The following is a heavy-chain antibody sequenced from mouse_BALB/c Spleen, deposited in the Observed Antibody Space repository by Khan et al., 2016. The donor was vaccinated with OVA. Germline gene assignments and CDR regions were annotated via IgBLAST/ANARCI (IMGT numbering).Heavy chain of an antibody. CDR1: GYTFTSSD. V-gene: IGHV1-85*01. Sequence: QVQLQQSGAELVKPGASVKLSCKASGYTFTSSDINWVRQRPEQGLEWIGWMVPGDGSPKYNENFKCQDTLTTDKSSRTAYMQLSRLTSEDSGAYFCARGGYVGFAYWGQGTLVTVSA. CDR2: MVPGDGSP. J-gene: IGHJ3*01. CDR3: ARGGYVGFAY. D-gene: IGHD2-14*01.